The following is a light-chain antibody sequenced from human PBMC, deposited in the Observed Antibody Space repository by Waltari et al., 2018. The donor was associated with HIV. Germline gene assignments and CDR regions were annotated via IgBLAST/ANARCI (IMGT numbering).Light chain of an antibody. V-gene: IGKV3-20*01. CDR3: QHSGLSLYT. Sequence: VVLTQSPGTLSLSPGERATLSCRASQSVSASYLAWYQQKPGQAPRLLIYGASSRATGIPDRFSGSGSGTDFTLTISRLEPEDFAVYFCQHSGLSLYTFGPGTKLEIK. J-gene: IGKJ2*01. CDR2: GAS. CDR1: QSVSASY.